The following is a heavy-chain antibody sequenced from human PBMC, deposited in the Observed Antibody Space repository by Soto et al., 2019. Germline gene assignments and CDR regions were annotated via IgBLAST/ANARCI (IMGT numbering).Heavy chain of an antibody. D-gene: IGHD1-1*01. CDR3: VRGQSPTKIQLGSPHYAMDV. Sequence: ASVKVSCKASGYTFSGYYIHWVRQAPGQGLEWMGWINPNSGGTNFAQKVEGWVTLTRDSSISTAYMELSRLKSGDSAVYYCVRGQSPTKIQLGSPHYAMDVWGQVTTSTVSS. CDR1: GYTFSGYY. J-gene: IGHJ6*02. V-gene: IGHV1-2*04. CDR2: INPNSGGT.